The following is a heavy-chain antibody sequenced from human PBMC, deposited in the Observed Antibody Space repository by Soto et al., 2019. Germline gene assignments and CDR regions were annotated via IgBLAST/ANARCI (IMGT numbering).Heavy chain of an antibody. CDR1: GGSFSNSA. D-gene: IGHD3-3*01. CDR2: IIPLFGTA. CDR3: ESRFLEWLVVSDQSYYYGMDV. Sequence: GASVKVSCKASGGSFSNSAVTWVRQAPGQGLEWMGGIIPLFGTANYAQQFQGRVTLTADKSKSTAYMEVSSLRSEDTAVYFCESRFLEWLVVSDQSYYYGMDVWGQGTTVTVS. V-gene: IGHV1-69*06. J-gene: IGHJ6*02.